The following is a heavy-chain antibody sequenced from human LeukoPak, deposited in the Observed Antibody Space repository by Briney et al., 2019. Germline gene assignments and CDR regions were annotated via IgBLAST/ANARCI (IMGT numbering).Heavy chain of an antibody. CDR2: IYTSGST. V-gene: IGHV4-4*07. CDR1: GGSISSYY. CDR3: ARDRSLWEPYAFDI. Sequence: SETLSLTCTASGGSISSYYWSWIRQPAGKGLEWIGRIYTSGSTKYNPSLKSRVTMSVDTSKNQFSLKLSSVTAADTAVYYCARDRSLWEPYAFDIWGQGTMVTVSS. J-gene: IGHJ3*02. D-gene: IGHD1-26*01.